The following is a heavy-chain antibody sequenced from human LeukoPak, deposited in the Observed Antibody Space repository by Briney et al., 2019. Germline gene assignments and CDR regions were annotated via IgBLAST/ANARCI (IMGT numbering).Heavy chain of an antibody. J-gene: IGHJ4*02. D-gene: IGHD3-22*01. Sequence: PGRSLRLSCAASGFTFSSYGMHWVRQAPGKGLEWVAVIWYDGSNKYYADSVKGRFTISRDNSKNTLYLQMNSLRAEDTAVYYCARDVYYDSSGYLDYWGQGTLVTVSS. CDR1: GFTFSSYG. CDR3: ARDVYYDSSGYLDY. V-gene: IGHV3-33*01. CDR2: IWYDGSNK.